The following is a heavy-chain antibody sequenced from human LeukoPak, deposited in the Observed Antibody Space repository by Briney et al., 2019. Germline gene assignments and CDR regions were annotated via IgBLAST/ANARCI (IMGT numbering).Heavy chain of an antibody. CDR1: GFTFSSEA. CDR2: ISDSGRTT. CDR3: AKGLGFLPQFDY. J-gene: IGHJ4*02. V-gene: IGHV3-23*01. Sequence: GGSLRFSCAASGFTFSSEAMTWVRQAPGKGLEWVSSISDSGRTTYYADSVKGRFTISRDNSKNTVYLQMNSLRAEDTALYYCAKGLGFLPQFDYWGQGTLVAVSS. D-gene: IGHD6-19*01.